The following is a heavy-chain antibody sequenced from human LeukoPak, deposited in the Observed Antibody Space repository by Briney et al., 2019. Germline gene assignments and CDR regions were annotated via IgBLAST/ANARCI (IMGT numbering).Heavy chain of an antibody. J-gene: IGHJ4*02. CDR3: AKVTYDSSGYYPLFDY. CDR1: GFTFDDYG. V-gene: IGHV3-9*01. CDR2: IGWNGGNI. D-gene: IGHD3-22*01. Sequence: GGPLRLSCAGSGFTFDDYGLHWVRQAPGKGLEWVAGIGWNGGNIGYADSVKGRFTISRDNARNSLYLQMNSLRPEDTALYYCAKVTYDSSGYYPLFDYWGQGTLVTVSS.